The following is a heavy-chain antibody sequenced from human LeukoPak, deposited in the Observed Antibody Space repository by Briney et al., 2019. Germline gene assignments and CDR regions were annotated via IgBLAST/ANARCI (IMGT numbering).Heavy chain of an antibody. Sequence: GASVKVSCKASGYTFTSYYMHWARQAPGQGLEWMGIINPSGGSTSYAQKFQGRVTMTRDTSTSTVYMELSSLRSEDTAVYYCARDRGKAVAGRSWQIGYWGQGTLVTVSS. CDR3: ARDRGKAVAGRSWQIGY. D-gene: IGHD6-19*01. CDR2: INPSGGST. V-gene: IGHV1-46*01. J-gene: IGHJ4*02. CDR1: GYTFTSYY.